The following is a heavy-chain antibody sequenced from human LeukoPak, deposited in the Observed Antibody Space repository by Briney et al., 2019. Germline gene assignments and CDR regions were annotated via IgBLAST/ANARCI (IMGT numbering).Heavy chain of an antibody. J-gene: IGHJ4*02. Sequence: ASVKVSCKASGYTFSGTGWYLYWLRQAPGQGLECMGWIYPYTGATHYAQKFQGRVAMTRDTSISTAYMELGRLRPDDTAVYYCARDGPAQMLDFDYWGQGTLVTVSS. V-gene: IGHV1-2*02. CDR3: ARDGPAQMLDFDY. D-gene: IGHD3-16*01. CDR1: GYTFSGTGWY. CDR2: IYPYTGAT.